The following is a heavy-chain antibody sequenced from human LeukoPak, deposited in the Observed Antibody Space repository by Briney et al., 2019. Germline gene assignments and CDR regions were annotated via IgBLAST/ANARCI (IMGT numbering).Heavy chain of an antibody. D-gene: IGHD3-16*01. CDR1: GYSISSGYY. V-gene: IGHV4-38-2*02. J-gene: IGHJ4*02. CDR3: TRGGELMNY. CDR2: IYTSGNT. Sequence: SETLSLTCTISGYSISSGYYWGWIRPPPGKGLEWIGRIYTSGNTNYNPSLKSRVTISIDASKNQFSLRLSSVTAADTAVYYCTRGGELMNYWGQGTLVTVSS.